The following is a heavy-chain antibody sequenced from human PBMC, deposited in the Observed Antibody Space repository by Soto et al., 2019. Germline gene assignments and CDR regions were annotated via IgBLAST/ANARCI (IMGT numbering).Heavy chain of an antibody. CDR3: ARGGLEPFDY. V-gene: IGHV3-74*01. Sequence: PGVSLTLSYEASGVKVGSYRMHWFRQAPGKGLVWVSRINDYGTTINYAESVEGRFTISRDDAKSEVYLQMNNLRAEDTAVYYCARGGLEPFDYWGQGAVVTVSS. CDR2: INDYGTTI. J-gene: IGHJ4*02. D-gene: IGHD1-1*01. CDR1: GVKVGSYR.